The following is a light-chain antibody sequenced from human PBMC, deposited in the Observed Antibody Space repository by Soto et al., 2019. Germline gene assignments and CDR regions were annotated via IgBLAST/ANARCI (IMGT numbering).Light chain of an antibody. V-gene: IGKV3D-15*01. CDR1: QSVSSN. CDR3: QQYNNWPLLT. Sequence: EIVMTQSPATLSVSPGERATLSCRASQSVSSNLAWYQQKPGQAPSLLIYDASTRATGIPARFSGSGSGTEFTLTISSLQSEDFAVYYCQQYNNWPLLTFSGGTKVEIK. J-gene: IGKJ4*01. CDR2: DAS.